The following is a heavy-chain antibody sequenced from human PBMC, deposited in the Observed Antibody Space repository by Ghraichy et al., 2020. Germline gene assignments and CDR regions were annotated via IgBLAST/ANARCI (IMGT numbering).Heavy chain of an antibody. CDR3: ARALVVVAATKAFDI. D-gene: IGHD2-15*01. V-gene: IGHV4-34*01. J-gene: IGHJ3*02. CDR2: INHSGST. Sequence: LSLTCAVYGGSFSGYYWSWIRQPPGKGLEWIGEINHSGSTNYNPSLKSRVTISVDTSKNQFSLKLSSVTAADTAVYYCARALVVVAATKAFDIWGQGTMVTVSS. CDR1: GGSFSGYY.